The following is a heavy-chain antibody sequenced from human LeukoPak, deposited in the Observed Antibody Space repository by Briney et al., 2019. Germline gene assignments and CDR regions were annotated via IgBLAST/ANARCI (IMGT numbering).Heavy chain of an antibody. Sequence: PSETLSLTCTVSGGSISSSSYYWGWIRQPPGKGLEWIGSIYYSGSTYYNPSLKSRVTISVDTSKNQFSLRLNSVTAADTAVYYCARSLRGGYYFTGDYWGQGTLVTVSS. V-gene: IGHV4-39*01. D-gene: IGHD3-22*01. CDR2: IYYSGST. CDR3: ARSLRGGYYFTGDY. CDR1: GGSISSSSYY. J-gene: IGHJ4*02.